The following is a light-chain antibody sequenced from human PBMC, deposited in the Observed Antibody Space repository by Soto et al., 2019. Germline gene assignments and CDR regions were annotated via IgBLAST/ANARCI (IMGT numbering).Light chain of an antibody. J-gene: IGKJ4*01. CDR2: AAS. Sequence: IQLTQSPSSLSASVGDRVTITCRASQGISSYLAWYQQKPGKAPKLLIYAASTLQSGVQSRFSGSGSGTDFTLTIRSLQPEDFATYYCQQLNSYPLTFGGGTKVDIK. CDR1: QGISSY. V-gene: IGKV1-9*01. CDR3: QQLNSYPLT.